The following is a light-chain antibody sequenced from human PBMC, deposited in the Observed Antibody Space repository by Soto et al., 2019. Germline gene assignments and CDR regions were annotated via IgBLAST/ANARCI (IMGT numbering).Light chain of an antibody. CDR2: YDS. J-gene: IGLJ1*01. V-gene: IGLV3-21*04. CDR1: NTGSKS. Sequence: SYELTQPPSVSVAPGKTARITCGGNNTGSKSVHWYQQKPGQAPVLVIYYDSDRPSGIPERFAGSNSGNTATLTISRVEAGDEADYYCQVWASSSDHYVFGTGTKLTVL. CDR3: QVWASSSDHYV.